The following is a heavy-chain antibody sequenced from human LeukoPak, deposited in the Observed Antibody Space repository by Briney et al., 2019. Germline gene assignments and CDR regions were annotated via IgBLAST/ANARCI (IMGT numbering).Heavy chain of an antibody. D-gene: IGHD3-22*01. CDR2: IGDSGGST. CDR3: ANLKRSDYYDSSGY. J-gene: IGHJ4*02. V-gene: IGHV3-23*01. CDR1: GFTFSNYA. Sequence: GGSLRLSCAASGFTFSNYAMNWVRQAPGKGLEWVSSIGDSGGSTHYADSVKGRFTISRDNSKNTLYLQMNSLRAEDTAVYYCANLKRSDYYDSSGYWGQGTLVTVSS.